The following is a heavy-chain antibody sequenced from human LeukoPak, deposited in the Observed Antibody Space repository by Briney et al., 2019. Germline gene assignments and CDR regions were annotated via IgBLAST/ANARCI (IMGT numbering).Heavy chain of an antibody. D-gene: IGHD3-22*01. Sequence: GGSLRLSCAASGFTFSDYYMSWIRQAPGKGLEWVSYISSSGSTIYYADSVKGRFTISRDNAKNSLYLQMNSLRVEDTAVYYCARDRPTYYYDSSGYSYWGQGTLVTVSS. V-gene: IGHV3-11*01. CDR1: GFTFSDYY. CDR2: ISSSGSTI. J-gene: IGHJ4*02. CDR3: ARDRPTYYYDSSGYSY.